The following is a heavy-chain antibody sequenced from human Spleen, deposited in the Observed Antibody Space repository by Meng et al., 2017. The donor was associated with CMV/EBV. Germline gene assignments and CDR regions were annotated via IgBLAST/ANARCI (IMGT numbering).Heavy chain of an antibody. CDR3: ARDSSGYYVDFDY. Sequence: KALGYTFTRYGSRGVRQAPGQGLEWMGWISGYNGNTNYAQKLQGRVTMTTDTSTSTAYMELRSLRSDDTAVYYCARDSSGYYVDFDYWGQGTLVTSPQ. CDR2: ISGYNGNT. CDR1: GYTFTRYG. D-gene: IGHD3-22*01. V-gene: IGHV1-18*01. J-gene: IGHJ4*02.